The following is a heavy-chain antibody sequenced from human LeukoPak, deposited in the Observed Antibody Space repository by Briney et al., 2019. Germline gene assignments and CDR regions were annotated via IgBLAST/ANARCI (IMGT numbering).Heavy chain of an antibody. D-gene: IGHD6-25*01. CDR2: IYSGSST. Sequence: GGSLRLSCAASGFTVSSNHMSWVRQAPGKGLEWVSVIYSGSSTYYADSVKGRFTISRDNSKNTLYLQMNSLRAEDTALYYCARDNSRHYFDYWGQGTLVTVSS. CDR3: ARDNSRHYFDY. V-gene: IGHV3-53*01. J-gene: IGHJ4*02. CDR1: GFTVSSNH.